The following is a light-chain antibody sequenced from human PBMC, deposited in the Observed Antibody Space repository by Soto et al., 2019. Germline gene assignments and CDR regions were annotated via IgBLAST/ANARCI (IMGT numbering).Light chain of an antibody. CDR2: KAS. V-gene: IGKV1-5*03. J-gene: IGKJ1*01. Sequence: DIQMTQSPSTLSASVGDRVTITCRASQSISSWLAWYQQKAGEAPKLLIYKASSLESGVPSRFGGSGSGTNFPLTISSRHFVVFATYYSKQKIVYPWTLAKGPR. CDR1: QSISSW. CDR3: KQKIVYPWT.